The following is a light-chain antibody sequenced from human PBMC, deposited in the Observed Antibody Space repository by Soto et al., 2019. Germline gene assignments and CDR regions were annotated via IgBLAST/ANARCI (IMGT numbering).Light chain of an antibody. Sequence: DIQMTQSPSSVSASVGDRVTLTCRASQAIGSWLAWYQQKPGQAPKLLIYAASSLQSGVPSRFSGSGSGTDFTLTITSLQPEDFATYFCQQANSFPFTFGQGTRLEIK. CDR2: AAS. J-gene: IGKJ5*01. V-gene: IGKV1-12*01. CDR1: QAIGSW. CDR3: QQANSFPFT.